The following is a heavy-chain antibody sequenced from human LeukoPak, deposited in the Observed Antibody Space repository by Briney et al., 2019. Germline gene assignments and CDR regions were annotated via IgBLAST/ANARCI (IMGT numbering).Heavy chain of an antibody. D-gene: IGHD4/OR15-4a*01. Sequence: PSQTLSLTCTVSGASISSGGYYWSWIRQPLGKGPEWIGYIYHSGSTYYNPSLKSRVTISVDRSKNQFSLKLSSVTAADTAVYYCARDRPRGAIDYWGQGTLVTVSS. CDR3: ARDRPRGAIDY. CDR2: IYHSGST. CDR1: GASISSGGYY. J-gene: IGHJ4*02. V-gene: IGHV4-30-2*01.